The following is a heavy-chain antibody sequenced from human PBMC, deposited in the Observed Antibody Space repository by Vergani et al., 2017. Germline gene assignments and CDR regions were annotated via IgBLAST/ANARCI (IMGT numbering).Heavy chain of an antibody. Sequence: EVQLLESGGGLVQPGGSLRLSCAASGFSFSSYAMSWVRQAPGKGLEWVSAISGSGGSTYYADSVKGRFTISRDNSKNTLYLQMNSLRAEDTAVYYCAKDYDYGDHNNWFDPWGQGTLVTVSS. CDR1: GFSFSSYA. CDR2: ISGSGGST. CDR3: AKDYDYGDHNNWFDP. J-gene: IGHJ5*02. D-gene: IGHD4-17*01. V-gene: IGHV3-23*01.